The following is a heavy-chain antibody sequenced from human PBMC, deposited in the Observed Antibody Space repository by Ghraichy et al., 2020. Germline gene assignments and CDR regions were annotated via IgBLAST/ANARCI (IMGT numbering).Heavy chain of an antibody. Sequence: GGSLRLSCVGSGFTFSGYNMNWVRQSPGKGLEWVSYITSSSRTIFYADSVKGRFTISRDNAQNSLYLQMNSLRDEDTAIYYCSTLGYSGYDYADLYFDYWGQGTVVTVSS. CDR1: GFTFSGYN. CDR3: STLGYSGYDYADLYFDY. J-gene: IGHJ4*02. V-gene: IGHV3-48*02. CDR2: ITSSSRTI. D-gene: IGHD5-12*01.